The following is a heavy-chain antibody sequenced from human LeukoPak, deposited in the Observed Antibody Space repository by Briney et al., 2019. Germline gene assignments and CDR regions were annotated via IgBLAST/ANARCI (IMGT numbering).Heavy chain of an antibody. Sequence: SETLSLTCTVSGGSISSSSYYWGWIRQPPGKGLEWIGYTYYSGSTNYNPSLKSRVTISVDTSKNQFSLKLSSVTAADTAVYYCAGASSSGWYPDIDYWGQGTLVTVSS. J-gene: IGHJ4*02. CDR3: AGASSSGWYPDIDY. CDR2: TYYSGST. CDR1: GGSISSSSYY. V-gene: IGHV4-61*05. D-gene: IGHD6-19*01.